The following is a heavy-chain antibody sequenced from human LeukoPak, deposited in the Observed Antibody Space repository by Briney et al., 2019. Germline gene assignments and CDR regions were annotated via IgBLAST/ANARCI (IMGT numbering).Heavy chain of an antibody. V-gene: IGHV3-23*01. Sequence: PGGSLRLSCAASGFTFSIYGMSWVRQAPGRGLEWVSAMSGSGGSTYYADSVKGRFTISRDNGKNSVYLQMNSLRVEDTAVYYCARTGLGMYSFDQWGQGTLVTVSS. CDR2: MSGSGGST. CDR1: GFTFSIYG. CDR3: ARTGLGMYSFDQ. D-gene: IGHD3/OR15-3a*01. J-gene: IGHJ4*02.